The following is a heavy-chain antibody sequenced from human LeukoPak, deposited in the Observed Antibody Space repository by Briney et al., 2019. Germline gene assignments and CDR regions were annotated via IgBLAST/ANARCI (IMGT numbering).Heavy chain of an antibody. V-gene: IGHV1-3*01. CDR2: INAGNGNT. Sequence: GASVKVSCKASGYTFISYAMHWVRQAPGQRLEWMGWINAGNGNTKYSQKFQGRVTMTRDTSTSTAYMELRSLRSDDTAVYYCARGGYYDSSGYPRGGDYWGQGTLVTVSS. D-gene: IGHD3-22*01. CDR3: ARGGYYDSSGYPRGGDY. J-gene: IGHJ4*02. CDR1: GYTFISYA.